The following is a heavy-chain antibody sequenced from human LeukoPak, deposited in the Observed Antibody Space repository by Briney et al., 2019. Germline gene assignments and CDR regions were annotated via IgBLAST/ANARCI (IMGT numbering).Heavy chain of an antibody. D-gene: IGHD3-10*01. Sequence: GASVKVSCKASGYTFTGYYMHWVRQAPGQGLEWMGWINPNSGGTNYAQKFQGRVTMTRDTSISTAYMELSRLRSDDTAVYYCARERRITTVRANWFDPWGQGTLVTVSS. CDR3: ARERRITTVRANWFDP. V-gene: IGHV1-2*02. CDR2: INPNSGGT. CDR1: GYTFTGYY. J-gene: IGHJ5*02.